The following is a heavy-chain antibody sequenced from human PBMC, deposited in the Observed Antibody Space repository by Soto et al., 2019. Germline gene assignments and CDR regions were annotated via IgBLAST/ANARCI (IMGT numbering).Heavy chain of an antibody. Sequence: GGSLRLSCAASGFTFSSHAMSGVRRAPGKGLEWVSAIAVGHTAYYADSVKGRFTISRDNSKNTLSLQMNSLRAEDSALYYCARHSGNDQAGRNFATWGQGTRGTVSS. J-gene: IGHJ4*02. CDR2: IAVGHTA. CDR3: ARHSGNDQAGRNFAT. CDR1: GFTFSSHA. D-gene: IGHD1-26*01. V-gene: IGHV3-23*01.